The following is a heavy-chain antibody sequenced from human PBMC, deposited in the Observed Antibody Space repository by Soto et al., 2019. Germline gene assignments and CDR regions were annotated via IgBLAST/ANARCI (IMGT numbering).Heavy chain of an antibody. D-gene: IGHD1-26*01. V-gene: IGHV3-33*01. CDR2: IWYDGSNK. J-gene: IGHJ4*02. CDR1: GFTFSSYG. CDR3: ALAIVGGPYLLDY. Sequence: QVQLVASGGGVVQPGRSLRLSCAASGFTFSSYGMHWVRQDPGQGLEWVAVIWYDGSNKYYADSVKGRFTISRDNSKNTLYLQMDGRRAEDTDVSYCALAIVGGPYLLDYWGKGTMVTVAS.